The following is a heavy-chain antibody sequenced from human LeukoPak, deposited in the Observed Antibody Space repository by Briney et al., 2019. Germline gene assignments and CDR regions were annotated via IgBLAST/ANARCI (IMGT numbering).Heavy chain of an antibody. V-gene: IGHV3-23*01. CDR1: GFTFSSYA. D-gene: IGHD3-10*01. CDR2: ISGSGGST. Sequence: GGSVRLSCAASGFTFSSYAMSWVRQAPGKGREWVSAISGSGGSTYYADSVKGRFTISRDNSKNTVYLQMNSLRAEDTAVYYCGRDLASGYFDYWGQGTLVTVSS. CDR3: GRDLASGYFDY. J-gene: IGHJ4*02.